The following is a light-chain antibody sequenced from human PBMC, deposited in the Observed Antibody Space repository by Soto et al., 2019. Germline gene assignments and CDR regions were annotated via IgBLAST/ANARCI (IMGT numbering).Light chain of an antibody. V-gene: IGKV1-6*01. J-gene: IGKJ3*01. Sequence: AIQMTQSPSSLSASVGDRVTITCQASQGIRNDLARYQKKPGKAPKLLIYASSNLQSGIPSRFSASGSGTDFTLTISSLQPEDFATYYCLQDYNNPPTFGPGTRVDIK. CDR3: LQDYNNPPT. CDR1: QGIRND. CDR2: ASS.